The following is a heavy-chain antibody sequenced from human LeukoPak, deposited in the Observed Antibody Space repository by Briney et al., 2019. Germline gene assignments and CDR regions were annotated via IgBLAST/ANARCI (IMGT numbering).Heavy chain of an antibody. D-gene: IGHD1-26*01. CDR1: GFTFSSYS. J-gene: IGHJ6*03. CDR3: AREREWELPYYYYYYMDV. V-gene: IGHV3-21*01. CDR2: ISSSSSYI. Sequence: GGSLRLSCAASGFTFSSYSMNWVRQAPGKGLEWVSSISSSSSYIYYADSVKGRFTISRDNAKNSLYLQMNSLRAEDTAVYYCAREREWELPYYYYYYMDVWGKGTTVTVSS.